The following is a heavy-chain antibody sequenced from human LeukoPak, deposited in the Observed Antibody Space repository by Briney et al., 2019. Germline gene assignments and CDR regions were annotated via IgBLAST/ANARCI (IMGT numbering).Heavy chain of an antibody. CDR1: GYNFTNNW. V-gene: IGHV5-51*01. Sequence: GESLKISCKASGYNFTNNWIGWVRQMPGKGLDWMGIIYPGDSDTRYSPSFQGQVTISADKPISTAYLQWSSLKASDTAMYYCARRAGGNWAFDIWGQGAMVTVSS. J-gene: IGHJ3*02. D-gene: IGHD4-23*01. CDR2: IYPGDSDT. CDR3: ARRAGGNWAFDI.